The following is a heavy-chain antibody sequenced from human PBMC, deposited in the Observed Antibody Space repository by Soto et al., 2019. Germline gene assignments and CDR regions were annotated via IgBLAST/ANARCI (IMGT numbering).Heavy chain of an antibody. CDR1: GGSISSSSYY. D-gene: IGHD1-26*01. CDR3: AKDTDRGRYYGCYDY. CDR2: IYDSGST. V-gene: IGHV4-39*07. J-gene: IGHJ4*02. Sequence: SETLSLTCTVSGGSISSSSYYWGWIRQPPGKGLEWIGSIYDSGSTYYNPSLKSRVTISVDTSKNTLYLQMNSLRAEDTAVYYCAKDTDRGRYYGCYDYWGQGTLVTVSS.